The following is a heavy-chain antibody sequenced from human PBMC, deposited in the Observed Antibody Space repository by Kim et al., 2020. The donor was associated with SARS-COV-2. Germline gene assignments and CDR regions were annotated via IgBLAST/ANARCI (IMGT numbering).Heavy chain of an antibody. CDR2: IWNDGSNK. V-gene: IGHV3-33*01. CDR1: GFTFSGYG. D-gene: IGHD1-7*01. J-gene: IGHJ3*02. CDR3: VRDGITGTTEAFDI. Sequence: GGSLRLSCAASGFTFSGYGMHWVRQAPGKGLEWVAVIWNDGSNKNYADSVKGRFTISRDNSENTLYLQINSLRAEDTAVYYCVRDGITGTTEAFDIWGQGTMVTVPS.